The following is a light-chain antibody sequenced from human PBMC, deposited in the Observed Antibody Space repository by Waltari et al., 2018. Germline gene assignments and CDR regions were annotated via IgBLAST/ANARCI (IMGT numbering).Light chain of an antibody. Sequence: QSMLTQPPSGSGTPGQRVTISCSGSSSNIGSNPVNWYQQLPRTAPKLVIFSNKERPSGVPDRFSASKSGTSASLAISGLQSEDEANYYCATWDDTLKGPVFGGGTKLIVL. CDR2: SNK. CDR3: ATWDDTLKGPV. V-gene: IGLV1-44*01. CDR1: SSNIGSNP. J-gene: IGLJ2*01.